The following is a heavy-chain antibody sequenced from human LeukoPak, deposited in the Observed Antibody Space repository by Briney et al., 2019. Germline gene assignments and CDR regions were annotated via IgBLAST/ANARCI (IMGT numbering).Heavy chain of an antibody. V-gene: IGHV5-10-1*01. Sequence: GESLKISCKGSGYSFTSYWISWVRQMPGKGLEWMGRIDPSDSYTNYSPSFQGHVTISADESISTAYLQWSSLKASDTAMYYCARHLTGYGDYNYFDYWGQGTLVTVSS. CDR3: ARHLTGYGDYNYFDY. D-gene: IGHD4-17*01. J-gene: IGHJ4*02. CDR1: GYSFTSYW. CDR2: IDPSDSYT.